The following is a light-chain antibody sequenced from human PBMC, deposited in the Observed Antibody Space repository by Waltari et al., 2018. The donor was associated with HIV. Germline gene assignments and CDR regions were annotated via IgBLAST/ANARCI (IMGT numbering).Light chain of an antibody. J-gene: IGLJ2*01. V-gene: IGLV2-14*01. CDR2: EVT. CDR3: SSYTRRGTVV. CDR1: SSDIGYYHY. Sequence: QSALTQPASVSGSPGQSIVLPCTGSSSDIGYYHYVSWYQQYPGQAPKALIYEVTSRPSVTSSRFSGSKSATTAFLAISNLQTDDEADYFCSSYTRRGTVVFGGGTRLTVL.